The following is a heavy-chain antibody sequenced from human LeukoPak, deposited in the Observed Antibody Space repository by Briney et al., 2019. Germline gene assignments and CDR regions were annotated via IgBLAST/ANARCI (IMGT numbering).Heavy chain of an antibody. D-gene: IGHD6-13*01. V-gene: IGHV3-23*01. CDR2: INGSGVST. J-gene: IGHJ4*02. CDR1: GFTFSSYA. Sequence: GGSLRLSCAASGFTFSSYAMNWVRQAPGKGLEWVSVINGSGVSTYYADSVKGRFTISRDNSKNTLYLQMNSLRAEDTAVYYCAKGVGAAGLYWGQGTLVTVSS. CDR3: AKGVGAAGLY.